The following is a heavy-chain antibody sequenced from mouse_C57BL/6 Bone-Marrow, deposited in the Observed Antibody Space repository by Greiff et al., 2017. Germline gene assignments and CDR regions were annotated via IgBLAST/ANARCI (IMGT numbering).Heavy chain of an antibody. CDR2: ISSGGSYT. J-gene: IGHJ2*01. CDR3: ARHAGRFDY. D-gene: IGHD4-1*01. CDR1: GFTFSSSG. V-gene: IGHV5-6*01. Sequence: EVQVVESGGDLVKPGGSLKLSCAASGFTFSSSGMSWVRQTPDKRLEWVATISSGGSYTYYPDSVKGRFTISRDNAKNTLYLQMSSLKSEDTAMYYCARHAGRFDYWGQGTTLTVSS.